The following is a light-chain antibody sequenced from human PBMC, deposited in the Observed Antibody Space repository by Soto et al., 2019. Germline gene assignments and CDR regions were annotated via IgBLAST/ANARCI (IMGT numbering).Light chain of an antibody. V-gene: IGKV3-20*01. CDR2: GAS. CDR1: QSVSSN. J-gene: IGKJ1*01. Sequence: EIVMTQSPATLSVSPGERATLSCRASQSVSSNLAWYQQKPGQAPRLLIYGASTRATGIPDRFSGSVSGTDFTLTISRLEPEDFAVYYCQQYGSSPETFGQGTKVDIK. CDR3: QQYGSSPET.